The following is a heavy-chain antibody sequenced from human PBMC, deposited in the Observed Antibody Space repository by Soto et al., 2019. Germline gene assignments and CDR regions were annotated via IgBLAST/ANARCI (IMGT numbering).Heavy chain of an antibody. CDR3: ARAGAADY. CDR2: INPNSGGT. Sequence: ASVKVSCKASGYTFTGYYMHWVRQAPGQGLEWMGWINPNSGGTNYSQKFQGRVTITRDTSASTAYMELSSLRSEDTAVYYCARAGAADYWGQGTLVTVSS. J-gene: IGHJ4*02. CDR1: GYTFTGYY. D-gene: IGHD3-10*01. V-gene: IGHV1-2*02.